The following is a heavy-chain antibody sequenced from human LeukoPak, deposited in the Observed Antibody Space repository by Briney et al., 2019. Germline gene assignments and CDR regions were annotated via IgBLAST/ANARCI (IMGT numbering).Heavy chain of an antibody. V-gene: IGHV1-18*01. CDR1: GYTFTSYG. CDR3: ARTSRNCSSTSRYHWFDP. D-gene: IGHD2-2*01. J-gene: IGHJ5*02. CDR2: ISAYNGNT. Sequence: ASVKVSCKASGYTFTSYGISWVRQAPGQGLEWMGWISAYNGNTNYAQKLQGRVTMTTDTSTSTAYMELRSLRSDDTAVYYCARTSRNCSSTSRYHWFDPWGQGTLVTVSS.